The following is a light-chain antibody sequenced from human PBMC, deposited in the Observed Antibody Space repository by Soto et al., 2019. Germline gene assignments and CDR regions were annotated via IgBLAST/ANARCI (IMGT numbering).Light chain of an antibody. CDR2: AAS. V-gene: IGKV1-39*01. Sequence: DLQMAQSPSCVCASVGGRFAITCRASQTLNNYLTWFQKNKGKAPKALIYAASTLQSGVPSRFSGSGYGAELTITISSLKNEDFVTYYCQQSFSHILTFGGGTKVDIK. CDR1: QTLNNY. J-gene: IGKJ4*01. CDR3: QQSFSHILT.